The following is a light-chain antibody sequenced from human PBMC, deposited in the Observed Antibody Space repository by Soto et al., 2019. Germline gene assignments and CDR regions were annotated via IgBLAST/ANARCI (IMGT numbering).Light chain of an antibody. CDR3: QQRSNWPPVFT. Sequence: EIVLTQSPATLSLSPGERATLSCRASQSVSSYLAWYQQKPGQAPRLLIYDASNSATGIPARLSGSGSGTDFTLTIRILEPEDFAVYYCQQRSNWPPVFTFGPGTKVDIK. CDR1: QSVSSY. CDR2: DAS. V-gene: IGKV3-11*01. J-gene: IGKJ3*01.